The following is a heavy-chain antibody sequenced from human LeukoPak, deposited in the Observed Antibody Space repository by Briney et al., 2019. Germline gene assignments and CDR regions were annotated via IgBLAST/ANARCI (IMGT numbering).Heavy chain of an antibody. CDR1: GFTFTTYT. CDR3: AREVMVRGEYGFDY. J-gene: IGHJ4*02. CDR2: ISSSGATV. V-gene: IGHV3-48*04. Sequence: GGSLRLSCAASGFTFTTYTMNWVRQAPGKGLEWVSFISSSGATVYYADSVKGRFTISRDNAKNSLYLQMNSLRAEDTAVYYCAREVMVRGEYGFDYWGQGTLVTVSS. D-gene: IGHD3-10*01.